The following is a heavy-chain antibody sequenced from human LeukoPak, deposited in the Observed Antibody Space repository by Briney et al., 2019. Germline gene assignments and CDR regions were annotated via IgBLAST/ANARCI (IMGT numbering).Heavy chain of an antibody. Sequence: GGSLRLSCAASGFTFSSYSMNWVRQAPGKGLEWVSSISSSSSYIYHADSVKGRFTISRDNSKNTLYLQMNSLRAEDTALYHCARASLYDNSAYYLDYWGQGTLVTVSS. CDR1: GFTFSSYS. CDR3: ARASLYDNSAYYLDY. D-gene: IGHD3-22*01. CDR2: ISSSSSYI. V-gene: IGHV3-21*04. J-gene: IGHJ4*02.